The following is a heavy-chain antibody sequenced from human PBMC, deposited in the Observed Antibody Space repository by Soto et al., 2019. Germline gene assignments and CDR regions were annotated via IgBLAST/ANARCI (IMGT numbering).Heavy chain of an antibody. CDR3: ARDDIGLTMSV. D-gene: IGHD3-10*02. CDR1: GFTFSSYE. CDR2: ISSSGSAS. V-gene: IGHV3-48*03. J-gene: IGHJ4*02. Sequence: VGSLRLSCTASGFTFSSYEMNWVRQAPGKGLEWLSYISSSGSASATYYADSVKGRFTISRDNAKNSLYLQMNSLRAEDTAVYYCARDDIGLTMSVWGQGTLVTVSS.